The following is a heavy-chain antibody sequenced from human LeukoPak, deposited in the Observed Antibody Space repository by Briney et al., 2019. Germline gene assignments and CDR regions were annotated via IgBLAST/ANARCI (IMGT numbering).Heavy chain of an antibody. CDR1: GGSISSYY. CDR2: INHSGST. D-gene: IGHD2-2*01. J-gene: IGHJ4*02. Sequence: SETLSLTCTVSGGSISSYYWSWIRQPPGKGLEWIGEINHSGSTNYNPSLKSRVTISVDTSKNQFSLKLSSVTAADTAVYYCARGDVVPAAIDYWGQGTLVTVSS. CDR3: ARGDVVPAAIDY. V-gene: IGHV4-34*01.